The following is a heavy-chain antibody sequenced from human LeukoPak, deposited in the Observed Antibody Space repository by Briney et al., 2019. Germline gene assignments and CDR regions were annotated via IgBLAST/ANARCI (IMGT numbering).Heavy chain of an antibody. V-gene: IGHV4-61*01. CDR3: ARGSSGYYYKYFDC. CDR1: GGSVSSGSHY. Sequence: PSETLSLTCTVSGGSVSSGSHYWSWIRQPPGKGLEWIGHIYYSGSTNYNPSLKSRVTISVDTSKNQFSLKLTSVTAADAAVYYCARGSSGYYYKYFDCWGQGTLVTVSS. CDR2: IYYSGST. J-gene: IGHJ4*02. D-gene: IGHD3-22*01.